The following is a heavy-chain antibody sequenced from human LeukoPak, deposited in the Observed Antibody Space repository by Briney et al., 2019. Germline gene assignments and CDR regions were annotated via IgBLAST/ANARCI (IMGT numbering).Heavy chain of an antibody. CDR3: ARGNNRFDY. V-gene: IGHV3-74*01. J-gene: IGHJ4*02. D-gene: IGHD2/OR15-2a*01. CDR2: ISIDGSTT. Sequence: GGSLRLSCTASGFTFSSYWMHWVRQAPGKGLVWVSRISIDGSTTSYADSVKGRFTISRDNAKNTLYLQMNSLKVEDTAVYYCARGNNRFDYWGQGTLVTVSS. CDR1: GFTFSSYW.